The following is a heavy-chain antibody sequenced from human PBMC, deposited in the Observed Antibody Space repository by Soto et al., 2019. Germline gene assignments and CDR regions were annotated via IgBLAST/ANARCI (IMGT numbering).Heavy chain of an antibody. Sequence: GGSLRLSCAASGFTFSSYGMHWVRQAPGKGLEWVAVIWYDGSNKYYADSVKGRFTISRDNSKNTLYLQMNGLRAEDTAVYYCAIDYHLYYDFWSGENWFDPCGQGTLVTVYS. D-gene: IGHD3-3*01. CDR2: IWYDGSNK. J-gene: IGHJ5*02. CDR3: AIDYHLYYDFWSGENWFDP. CDR1: GFTFSSYG. V-gene: IGHV3-33*01.